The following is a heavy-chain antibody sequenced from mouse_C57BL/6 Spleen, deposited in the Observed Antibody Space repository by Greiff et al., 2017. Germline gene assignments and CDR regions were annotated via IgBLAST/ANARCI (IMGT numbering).Heavy chain of an antibody. V-gene: IGHV1-78*01. J-gene: IGHJ4*01. Sequence: QVQLQQSDAELVKPGASVKISCKVSGYTFTDHTIHWMKQRPEQGLEWIGDIYPRDGSTKYNEKFKGKATLTADKSSSTAYMQLNSLTAEDSAVYFCARWDYGSPYAMDYWGQGTSVTVSS. CDR2: IYPRDGST. CDR3: ARWDYGSPYAMDY. CDR1: GYTFTDHT. D-gene: IGHD1-1*01.